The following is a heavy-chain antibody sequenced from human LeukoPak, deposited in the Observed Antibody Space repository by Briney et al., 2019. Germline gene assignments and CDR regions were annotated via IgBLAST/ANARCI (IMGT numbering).Heavy chain of an antibody. CDR1: GGSISTYY. D-gene: IGHD5-24*01. CDR3: ARDGRWDGYNSDY. CDR2: ISSSSSYI. J-gene: IGHJ4*02. V-gene: IGHV3-21*01. Sequence: PSETLSLTCTVSGGSISTYYWNWVRQAPGKGLEWVSPISSSSSYIYYADSVKGRFTISRDNAKNSLYLQMNSLRAEDTAVYYCARDGRWDGYNSDYWGQGTLVTVSS.